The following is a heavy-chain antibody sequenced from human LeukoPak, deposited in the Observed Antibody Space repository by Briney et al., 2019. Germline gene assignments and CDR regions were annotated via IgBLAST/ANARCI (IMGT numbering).Heavy chain of an antibody. CDR2: IYTSGST. CDR1: GGSISSYY. J-gene: IGHJ4*02. V-gene: IGHV4-4*09. CDR3: ARVEQDPIVVVPAAYDY. D-gene: IGHD2-2*01. Sequence: SETLSLTCTVSGGSISSYYWSWIRQPPGKGLEWSGYIYTSGSTNYNPSLKSRVTISVDTSKNQFSLKLSSVTAADTAVYYCARVEQDPIVVVPAAYDYWGQGTLVTVSS.